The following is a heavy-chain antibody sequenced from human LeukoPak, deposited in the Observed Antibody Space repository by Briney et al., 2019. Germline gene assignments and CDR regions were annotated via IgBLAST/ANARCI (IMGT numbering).Heavy chain of an antibody. V-gene: IGHV3-23*01. CDR3: AKDPYYDFWSGYYSGPSFDY. D-gene: IGHD3-3*01. J-gene: IGHJ4*02. CDR2: ISGRGVST. CDR1: GFTFSSYA. Sequence: PGGSLRLSCAASGFTFSSYAMSWVRQAPGKGLEWVPAISGRGVSTYYADSVKGRFTISRDNSKNTLYLQMNSLRAEDTAVYYCAKDPYYDFWSGYYSGPSFDYWGQGTLVTVSS.